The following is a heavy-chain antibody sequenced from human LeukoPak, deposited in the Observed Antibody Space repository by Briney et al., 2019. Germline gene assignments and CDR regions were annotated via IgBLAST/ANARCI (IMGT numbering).Heavy chain of an antibody. J-gene: IGHJ6*03. V-gene: IGHV1-69*05. CDR2: IIPLFGTS. CDR3: ARGYWTDVGYYYYYYMDV. Sequence: GASVKVSCKASGGSFSSFAISWVRQAPGQGLEWMEGIIPLFGTSNYAQKFQGRVTITTDGPTTTAYMELSSLRSEDTAVYYCARGYWTDVGYYYYYYMDVWGKGTTVTVSS. D-gene: IGHD1-1*01. CDR1: GGSFSSFA.